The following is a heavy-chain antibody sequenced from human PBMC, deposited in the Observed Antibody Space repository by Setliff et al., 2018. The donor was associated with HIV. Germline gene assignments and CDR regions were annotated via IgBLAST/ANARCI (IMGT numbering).Heavy chain of an antibody. D-gene: IGHD3-16*01. CDR2: INHSGST. CDR1: GGSFNEYY. CDR3: ARAYRDNVWGSWRQISSWFDS. J-gene: IGHJ5*01. V-gene: IGHV4-34*01. Sequence: ASETLSLTCAVYGGSFNEYYWNWIRQIPGKGLEWIGEINHSGSTNYNESLKRRLRISVDTSKNQFSLSLNSVTAADTAVYYCARAYRDNVWGSWRQISSWFDSWGRGNLVTVSS.